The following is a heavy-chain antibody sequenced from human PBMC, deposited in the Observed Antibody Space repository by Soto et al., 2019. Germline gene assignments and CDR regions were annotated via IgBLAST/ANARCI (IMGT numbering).Heavy chain of an antibody. CDR2: ISYDGTNK. D-gene: IGHD3-16*01. CDR1: GFTLNAYG. CDR3: ARQGMLHHNWFDP. Sequence: QVQLVESGGGVVQPGRSLRLSCAASGFTLNAYGIHWVRQAPGKGLXXVSVISYDGTNKYYADSVKGRFTISRDTSENTVYLQMNSLRPEDTAVYYCARQGMLHHNWFDPWGQGTLATVSS. V-gene: IGHV3-30*03. J-gene: IGHJ5*02.